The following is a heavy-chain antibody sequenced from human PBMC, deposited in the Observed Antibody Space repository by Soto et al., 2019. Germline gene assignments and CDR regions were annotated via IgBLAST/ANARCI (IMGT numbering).Heavy chain of an antibody. CDR3: ARVVVDVFDI. D-gene: IGHD2-15*01. J-gene: IGHJ3*02. Sequence: SETLSLTCTVSGGSISSGDNYWSWIRQPPGKGLEWIGYIYYSGSTYYNPSPQSRVTISVDTSKNHFSLKLSSVTAADTAVYYCARVVVDVFDIWGQGTMVTVSS. CDR2: IYYSGST. V-gene: IGHV4-30-4*01. CDR1: GGSISSGDNY.